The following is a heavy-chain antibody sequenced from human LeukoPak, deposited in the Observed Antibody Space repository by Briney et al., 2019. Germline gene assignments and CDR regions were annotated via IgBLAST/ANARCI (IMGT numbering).Heavy chain of an antibody. CDR2: IYYSGST. Sequence: SETLSLTCTVSGGSISSYYWSWLRQPPGKGLEWIGYIYYSGSTNYNTSLKSRVTISVDASKNQFSLKLSSVTAADTAVYYCARLSAGYSSRGLFDYWGQGTLVTVSS. J-gene: IGHJ4*02. V-gene: IGHV4-59*08. D-gene: IGHD6-13*01. CDR1: GGSISSYY. CDR3: ARLSAGYSSRGLFDY.